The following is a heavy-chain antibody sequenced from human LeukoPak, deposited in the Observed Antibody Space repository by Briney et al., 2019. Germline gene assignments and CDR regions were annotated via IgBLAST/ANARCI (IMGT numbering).Heavy chain of an antibody. Sequence: SETLSLTCTVSGDSISSTSYFWSWIRQPPGKGLEWIGEINHSGSTNYNPSLKSRVTISVDTSKNQFSLKLSSVTAADTAVYYCARFVPGGWYGNYWGQGTLVTVSS. CDR3: ARFVPGGWYGNY. J-gene: IGHJ4*02. V-gene: IGHV4-39*07. D-gene: IGHD6-19*01. CDR1: GDSISSTSYF. CDR2: INHSGST.